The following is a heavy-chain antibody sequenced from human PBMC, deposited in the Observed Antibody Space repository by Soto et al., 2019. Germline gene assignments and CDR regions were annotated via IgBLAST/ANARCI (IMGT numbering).Heavy chain of an antibody. CDR2: IYYSGST. CDR1: GGSISSGGYY. D-gene: IGHD6-13*01. V-gene: IGHV4-30-4*01. CDR3: ARSISGYSSSWQDY. J-gene: IGHJ4*02. Sequence: SETLSLTCTVSGGSISSGGYYWSWIRQPPGKGLEWIGYIYYSGSTYYNPSLKSRVTISVDTSKNQFSLKLSSVTAADTAVYYCARSISGYSSSWQDYWGQGTLVTVSS.